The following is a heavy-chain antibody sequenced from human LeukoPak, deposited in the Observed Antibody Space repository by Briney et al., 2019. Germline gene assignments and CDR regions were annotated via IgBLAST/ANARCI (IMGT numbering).Heavy chain of an antibody. Sequence: ASVKVSCKASGYTFTSYYMHWVRQAPGQGLEWMGIINPSGGSTSYAQKFQGRVTITTDESTSTAYMELSSLRSEDTAVYYCASSIAARPFAFDIWGQGTMVTVSS. J-gene: IGHJ3*02. CDR3: ASSIAARPFAFDI. CDR1: GYTFTSYY. D-gene: IGHD6-6*01. CDR2: INPSGGST. V-gene: IGHV1-46*01.